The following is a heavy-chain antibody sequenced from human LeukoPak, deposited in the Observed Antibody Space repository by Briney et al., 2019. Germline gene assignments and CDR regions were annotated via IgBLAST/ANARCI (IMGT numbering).Heavy chain of an antibody. Sequence: GGSLRLSCAASGFTFSSYWMHWVRQAPGKGLVWVSRINTDGSSTSYADSVKGRFTISRDNAKNTLYLQMNSLRAEDTAVYYCARGECSSTSCYILDYWGQGTLVTVSS. CDR2: INTDGSST. CDR3: ARGECSSTSCYILDY. J-gene: IGHJ4*02. CDR1: GFTFSSYW. V-gene: IGHV3-74*01. D-gene: IGHD2-2*02.